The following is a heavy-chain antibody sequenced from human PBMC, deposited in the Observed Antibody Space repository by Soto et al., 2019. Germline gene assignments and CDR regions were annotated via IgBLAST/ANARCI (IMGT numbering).Heavy chain of an antibody. CDR1: GGSISSSSYY. CDR3: ARQGSGGVLMVDAISPYYYYGMDV. V-gene: IGHV4-39*01. Sequence: PSETLSLTCTFSGGSISSSSYYWCWIRQPPGKGLEWIGSIYYSGSTYYNPSLKSRVTISVDTSKNQFSLKLSSVTAADTAVYYCARQGSGGVLMVDAISPYYYYGMDVWGQGNTVIV. J-gene: IGHJ6*02. CDR2: IYYSGST. D-gene: IGHD2-8*01.